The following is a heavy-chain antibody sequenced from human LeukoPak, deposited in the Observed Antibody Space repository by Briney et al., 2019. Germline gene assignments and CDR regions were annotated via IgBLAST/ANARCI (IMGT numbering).Heavy chain of an antibody. D-gene: IGHD6-19*01. J-gene: IGHJ4*02. CDR1: GYIFSNYA. Sequence: ASVKVSCKASGYIFSNYAMHWVRQAPGQRLEWMGWIHVGNGNTKYSQRFQGTVTTTRDTSASTAYMELSSLRSEDTAVYYCARDSGAVAFDYWGQGTLVTVSS. V-gene: IGHV1-3*01. CDR2: IHVGNGNT. CDR3: ARDSGAVAFDY.